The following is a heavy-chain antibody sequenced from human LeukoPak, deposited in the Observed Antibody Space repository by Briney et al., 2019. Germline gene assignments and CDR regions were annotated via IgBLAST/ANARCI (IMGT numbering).Heavy chain of an antibody. Sequence: PSETLSLTCAVYGGSFSGYYWSWIRQPPGKGLEWIGEINHSGSTNYNPSLKSRVTISVDTSKNQFSLKLRSVTAADTAVYYCARAAPADGFDPWGQGTLVTVSS. V-gene: IGHV4-34*01. CDR3: ARAAPADGFDP. CDR2: INHSGST. CDR1: GGSFSGYY. J-gene: IGHJ5*02.